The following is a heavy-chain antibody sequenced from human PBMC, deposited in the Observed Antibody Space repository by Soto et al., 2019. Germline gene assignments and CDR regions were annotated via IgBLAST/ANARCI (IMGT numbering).Heavy chain of an antibody. V-gene: IGHV3-7*01. CDR2: IKQDGSEK. CDR3: ARVGGGGVYYGMDX. J-gene: IGHJ6*02. CDR1: GFTFSSYW. Sequence: GGSLRLSCAASGFTFSSYWMSWVRQAPGKGLEWVSNIKQDGSEKYYVDSVKGRFTISRDNAKNSLYLQMNSLRAEDTAVYYCARVGGGGVYYGMDXWGQGTTVTVSX. D-gene: IGHD2-15*01.